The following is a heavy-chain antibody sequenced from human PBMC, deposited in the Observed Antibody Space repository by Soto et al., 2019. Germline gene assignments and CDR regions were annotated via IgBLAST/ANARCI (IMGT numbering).Heavy chain of an antibody. J-gene: IGHJ6*02. CDR3: ARGAYDFWSGYHPYYYYGMDV. CDR2: IKSDGTST. CDR1: EFTFSDYW. D-gene: IGHD3-3*01. V-gene: IGHV3-74*01. Sequence: GGSLRLSCAASEFTFSDYWMHWVRQAPGKGLVWVARIKSDGTSTTYADSVKGRFTISRDNAKNTLYLQMNSLRAEDTAVYYCARGAYDFWSGYHPYYYYGMDVWGQGTTVTVSS.